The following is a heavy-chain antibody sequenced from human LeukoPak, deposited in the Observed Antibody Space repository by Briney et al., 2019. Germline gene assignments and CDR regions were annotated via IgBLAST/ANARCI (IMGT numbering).Heavy chain of an antibody. D-gene: IGHD6-13*01. CDR2: IKQDGSEK. Sequence: GGSLRLSCAASGFTFSSYWMSWVRQAPGKGLEWVANIKQDGSEKYYVDSVKGRFTISRDNAKNSLYLQMNSLRAEDTAVYYCARDSSGYSSSWYRDYLDYWGQGTLVTLSS. CDR3: ARDSSGYSSSWYRDYLDY. CDR1: GFTFSSYW. J-gene: IGHJ4*02. V-gene: IGHV3-7*01.